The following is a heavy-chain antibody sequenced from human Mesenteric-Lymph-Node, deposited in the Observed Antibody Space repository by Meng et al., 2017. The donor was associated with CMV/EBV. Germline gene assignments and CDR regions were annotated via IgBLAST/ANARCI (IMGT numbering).Heavy chain of an antibody. CDR2: ISSSSTYI. CDR1: GFTFNTHS. CDR3: ARRDTSGWEIFDY. Sequence: GESLKISCAASGFTFNTHSMNWVRQAPGKGLEWVSSISSSSTYIYYADSVQGRFTISRVNAKSSLYLQMNSLRAEDTAVYYCARRDTSGWEIFDYWGQGTLVTVSS. V-gene: IGHV3-21*01. J-gene: IGHJ4*02. D-gene: IGHD6-19*01.